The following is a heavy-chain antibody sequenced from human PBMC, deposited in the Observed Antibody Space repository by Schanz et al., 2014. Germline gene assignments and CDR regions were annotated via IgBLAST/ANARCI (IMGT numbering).Heavy chain of an antibody. CDR1: GFTFSSYG. J-gene: IGHJ4*02. Sequence: QVQLVESGGGVVQPGRSLRLSCAASGFTFSSYGMHWVRQAPGKGLEWVAVISYDGSNKYYADSVKGRFTISRDNSKNTLYLQMNSLRAEDTAVYSCAKDYSPYKGPPQASDYWGQGTLVTVSS. D-gene: IGHD1-20*01. CDR2: ISYDGSNK. V-gene: IGHV3-30*18. CDR3: AKDYSPYKGPPQASDY.